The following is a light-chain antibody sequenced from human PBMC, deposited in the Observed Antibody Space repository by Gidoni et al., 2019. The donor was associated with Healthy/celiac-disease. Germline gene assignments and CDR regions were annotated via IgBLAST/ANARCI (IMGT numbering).Light chain of an antibody. V-gene: IGKV3-15*01. CDR2: GAS. J-gene: IGKJ2*01. Sequence: EIVRTPTPATLSVSPGERATLSCRASQSVSSNLAWYQQKPGQAPRLLIYGASTRATGIPARFSGSGSGTEFTLTISSLQSEDFAVYYCQQYNNWPPKYTFGQGTKLEIK. CDR1: QSVSSN. CDR3: QQYNNWPPKYT.